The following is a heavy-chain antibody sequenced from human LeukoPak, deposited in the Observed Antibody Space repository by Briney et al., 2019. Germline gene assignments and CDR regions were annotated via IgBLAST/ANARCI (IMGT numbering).Heavy chain of an antibody. CDR2: IYTSGST. J-gene: IGHJ5*02. CDR1: GGSISSYY. D-gene: IGHD4-17*01. CDR3: ARDSGPYGDYGWFDP. Sequence: KTSETLSLTCTVSGGSISSYYWSLIRQPAGKGLEWIGRIYTSGSTNYNPSLKSRVTMSVDTSKNQFSLKLSSVTAADTAVYYCARDSGPYGDYGWFDPWGQGTLVTVSS. V-gene: IGHV4-4*07.